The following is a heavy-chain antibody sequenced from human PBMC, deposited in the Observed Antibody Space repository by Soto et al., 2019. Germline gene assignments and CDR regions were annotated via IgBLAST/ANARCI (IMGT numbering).Heavy chain of an antibody. Sequence: DVQLVESGGGLVQPGGSLRLSCTASGFTFSSSAMNWVRQFPGRGLEWVSYISSSSSNIDYADSVKGRFTVSRDNAKNSLYLQMNTLRDEDTAVYYCASDRSLGSNWYYYLESWGQGTLVTVSS. D-gene: IGHD3-16*01. CDR3: ASDRSLGSNWYYYLES. CDR2: ISSSSSNI. V-gene: IGHV3-48*02. CDR1: GFTFSSSA. J-gene: IGHJ4*02.